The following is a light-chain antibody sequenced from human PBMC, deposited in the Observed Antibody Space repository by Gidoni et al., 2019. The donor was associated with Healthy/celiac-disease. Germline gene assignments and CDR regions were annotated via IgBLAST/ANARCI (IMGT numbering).Light chain of an antibody. CDR2: DVS. V-gene: IGLV2-14*04. CDR3: SSYTSSSTPV. Sequence: QAITISCTGTSSDVGGYNYVSWYQQHPGKTPKLMIYDVSNRPSGVSNRFSGSKSGNTASLTISGLQAEDEADYSCSSYTSSSTPVFGGGTKLTVL. J-gene: IGLJ2*01. CDR1: SSDVGGYNY.